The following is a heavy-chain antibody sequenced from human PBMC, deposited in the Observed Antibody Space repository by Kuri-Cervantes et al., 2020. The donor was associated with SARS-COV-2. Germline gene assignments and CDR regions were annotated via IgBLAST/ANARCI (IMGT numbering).Heavy chain of an antibody. J-gene: IGHJ4*02. CDR1: GLTFSRYV. CDR2: INNDGYYT. V-gene: IGHV3-64D*08. CDR3: VKSLRFLEWLPLDY. D-gene: IGHD3-3*01. Sequence: GGSLRLSCSASGLTFSRYVMHWVRQAPGKGLEYVSAINNDGYYTYYTDSVKGRFIISRDNSKNTLYLQMSSLRAEDTAVYYCVKSLRFLEWLPLDYWGQGTLVTVSS.